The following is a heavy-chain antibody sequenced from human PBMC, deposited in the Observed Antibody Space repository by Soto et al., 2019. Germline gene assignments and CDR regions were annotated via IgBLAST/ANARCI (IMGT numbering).Heavy chain of an antibody. J-gene: IGHJ3*02. CDR1: GGSISSSSYY. CDR2: IYYSGST. V-gene: IGHV4-39*01. Sequence: SETLSLTCTVSGGSISSSSYYWGWIRQPPGKGLEWIGSIYYSGSTYYNPSLKSRVTISVDTSKNQFSLKLSSVTAADTAVYYCARYIVVVVAATPHDAFDIWGQGTMVTVSS. D-gene: IGHD2-15*01. CDR3: ARYIVVVVAATPHDAFDI.